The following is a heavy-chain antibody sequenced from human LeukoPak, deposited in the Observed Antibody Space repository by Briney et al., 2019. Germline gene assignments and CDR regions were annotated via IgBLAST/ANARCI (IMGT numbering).Heavy chain of an antibody. CDR1: GNSISSGDNY. J-gene: IGHJ4*02. D-gene: IGHD3-10*01. Sequence: SQTLSLTCTVSGNSISSGDNYWSWIRQPPGKGLEWIGEINHSGSTNYNPSLKSRVTISVDTSKNQFSLKLSSVTAADTAVYYCARGARVRGSITMARWGQGTLVTVSS. V-gene: IGHV4-30-4*08. CDR3: ARGARVRGSITMAR. CDR2: INHSGST.